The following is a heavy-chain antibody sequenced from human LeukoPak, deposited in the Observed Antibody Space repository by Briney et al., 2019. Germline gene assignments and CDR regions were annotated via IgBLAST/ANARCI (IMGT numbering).Heavy chain of an antibody. D-gene: IGHD6-19*01. CDR2: IYYSGST. V-gene: IGHV4-39*01. CDR3: ATSCTSGWYSFDY. CDR1: GGSISTTAYY. Sequence: SETLSLTCTVSGGSISTTAYYRAWIRQSPGKGLEWIATIYYSGSTYYNPSLQSRVTISVDRSRDQFSLKLNSVNAADTAVYYCATSCTSGWYSFDYWGQGTLVTVSS. J-gene: IGHJ4*02.